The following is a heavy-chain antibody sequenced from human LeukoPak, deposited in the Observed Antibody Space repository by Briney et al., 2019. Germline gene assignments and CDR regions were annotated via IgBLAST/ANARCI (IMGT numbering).Heavy chain of an antibody. CDR3: ARLVAVAGAGAFDI. CDR1: GYSFTSYW. V-gene: IGHV5-51*01. J-gene: IGHJ3*02. D-gene: IGHD6-19*01. CDR2: IYPGDSDT. Sequence: GESLKISCKGSGYSFTSYWIGWVRQMPGKGLEWMGIIYPGDSDTRYSPSFEGQVTISADKSISTAYLQWSSLKASDTATYYCARLVAVAGAGAFDIWGQGTMVTVSS.